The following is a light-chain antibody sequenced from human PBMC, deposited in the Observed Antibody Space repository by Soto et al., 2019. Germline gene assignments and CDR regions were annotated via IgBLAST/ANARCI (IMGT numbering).Light chain of an antibody. CDR3: ISYTNTNTYV. CDR1: SSDVGGYNF. CDR2: DLT. Sequence: QSALTQPASVSRSPGQSITISCTGTSSDVGGYNFVSWYQHHPAKAPKLMIYDLTYRPSGVSNRFSGSKSGNTAYLTISGLQAEDEADYYCISYTNTNTYVFGTGTKLTVL. V-gene: IGLV2-14*03. J-gene: IGLJ1*01.